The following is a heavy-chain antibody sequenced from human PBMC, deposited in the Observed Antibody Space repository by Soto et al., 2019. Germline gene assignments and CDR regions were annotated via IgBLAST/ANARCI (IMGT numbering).Heavy chain of an antibody. D-gene: IGHD3-22*01. V-gene: IGHV3-23*01. CDR2: ISGSGGST. CDR3: AKSAYYDRRGDLAS. J-gene: IGHJ5*01. Sequence: GGSLRLSCAASGFTFSSFAMTWVRQAPGKGLEWVSAISGSGGSTYYADSVMGRFTISRDNSKNTLYLQMNSLRADDTAIYYCAKSAYYDRRGDLASWGQRTLVTGSS. CDR1: GFTFSSFA.